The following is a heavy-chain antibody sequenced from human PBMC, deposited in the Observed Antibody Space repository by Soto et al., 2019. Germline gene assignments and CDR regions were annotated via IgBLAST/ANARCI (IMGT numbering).Heavy chain of an antibody. CDR3: ARDIRGYSRAFDY. J-gene: IGHJ4*02. V-gene: IGHV4-61*01. Sequence: ETLSLTCTVSGDSVSSDSYYWTWIRQPPGKGLEWIGYIYSSGSTNYNPSLKSRVTISLDTSSNQFSLELTSVTAADTAIYYCARDIRGYSRAFDYWGQGTLVTVSS. CDR2: IYSSGST. CDR1: GDSVSSDSYY. D-gene: IGHD5-18*01.